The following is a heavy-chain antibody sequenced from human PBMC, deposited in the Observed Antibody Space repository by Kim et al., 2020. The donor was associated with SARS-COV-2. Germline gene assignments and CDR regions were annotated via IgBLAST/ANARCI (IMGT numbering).Heavy chain of an antibody. CDR2: INPNSGGT. D-gene: IGHD4-17*01. CDR3: ARDGFRGDYGYFQH. V-gene: IGHV1-2*02. J-gene: IGHJ1*01. CDR1: GYTFTGYY. Sequence: ASVKVSCKASGYTFTGYYMHWVRQAPGQGLEWMGWINPNSGGTNYAQKFQGRVTMTRDTSISTAYMELSRLRSDDTAVYYCARDGFRGDYGYFQHWGQGTLVTVSS.